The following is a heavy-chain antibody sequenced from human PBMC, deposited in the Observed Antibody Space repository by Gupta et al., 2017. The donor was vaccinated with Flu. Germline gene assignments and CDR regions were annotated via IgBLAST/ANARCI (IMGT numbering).Heavy chain of an antibody. CDR1: GFTFSSYW. V-gene: IGHV3-74*01. Sequence: EVQLVESGGGLVQPGGSLRLSCAASGFTFSSYWMHWVRHAPGKGLVWVSRSNSDGSSTYYADFVKGRFTISRDNAKNTLYLQMNSLRAEDTAVYYCARDEKGAYCGGDCYLHYWGQGTLVTVSS. CDR3: ARDEKGAYCGGDCYLHY. CDR2: SNSDGSST. D-gene: IGHD2-21*02. J-gene: IGHJ4*02.